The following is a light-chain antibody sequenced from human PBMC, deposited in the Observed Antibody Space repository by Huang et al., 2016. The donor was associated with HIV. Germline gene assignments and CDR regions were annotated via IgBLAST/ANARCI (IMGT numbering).Light chain of an antibody. CDR2: AAT. CDR1: QSISSY. Sequence: DIQMTQSPSSLSASVGDRVTITCRASQSISSYLNWYQQKPGTAPKVLIYAATSLQSGVPSRFSGSGAGTDVTLTINNLQPEDSATYYCQQTYITPLTVGQGTKLEIK. CDR3: QQTYITPLT. J-gene: IGKJ2*01. V-gene: IGKV1-39*01.